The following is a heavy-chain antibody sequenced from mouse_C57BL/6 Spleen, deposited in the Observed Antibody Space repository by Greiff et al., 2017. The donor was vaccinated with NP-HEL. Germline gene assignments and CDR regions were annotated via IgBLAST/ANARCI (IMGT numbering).Heavy chain of an antibody. Sequence: EVQGVESGGGLVQPKGSLKLSCAASGFTFNTYAMHWVRQAPGKGLEWVARIRSKSSNYATYYADSVKDRFTISRNDSQSTLYLQRNILKTEDAAMYYCATTVVARAMDYWGQGTSVTVSS. CDR3: ATTVVARAMDY. D-gene: IGHD1-1*01. J-gene: IGHJ4*01. V-gene: IGHV10-3*01. CDR1: GFTFNTYA. CDR2: IRSKSSNYAT.